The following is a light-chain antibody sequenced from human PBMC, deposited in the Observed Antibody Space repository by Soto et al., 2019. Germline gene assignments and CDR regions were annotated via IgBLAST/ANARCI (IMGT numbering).Light chain of an antibody. CDR1: SSDVGGYNY. V-gene: IGLV2-14*01. CDR3: SSYTRSSTLYVV. J-gene: IGLJ2*01. CDR2: DVS. Sequence: QSALTQPASVSGSPGQSITISCTGTSSDVGGYNYVSLYQKHPGKAPKLMIYDVSNRPSGVSNRFSGSKSGNTASLTISGLQAEDEADYYCSSYTRSSTLYVVCAGGTQLTVL.